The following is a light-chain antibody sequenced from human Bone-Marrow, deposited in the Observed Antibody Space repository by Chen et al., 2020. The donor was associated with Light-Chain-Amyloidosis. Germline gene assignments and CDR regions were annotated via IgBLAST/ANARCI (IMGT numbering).Light chain of an antibody. CDR2: RDT. Sequence: SYELTQPPSVSVSPGQTARTTCPGDDLPTKYAYWYQQKPGQAPVLVIHRDTERPSGISERFSGSSSGTTATLTISGVQAEDEADYHCQSADSSCTYEVIFGGGTKLTVL. CDR1: DLPTKY. CDR3: QSADSSCTYEVI. V-gene: IGLV3-25*03. J-gene: IGLJ2*01.